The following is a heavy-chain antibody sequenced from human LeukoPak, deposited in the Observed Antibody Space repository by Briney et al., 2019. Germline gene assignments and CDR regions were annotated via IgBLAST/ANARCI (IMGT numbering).Heavy chain of an antibody. CDR2: MSTRGSTI. CDR3: AREQSDWFDP. D-gene: IGHD3-3*01. Sequence: GSLRLSCAASGFTFSDSYMSWFRQAPGKGFEWVSSMSTRGSTINYADSVKGRFTISRDNAKNSLYLQMTSLRAEDTAVYFCAREQSDWFDPWGQGTVVTVSS. J-gene: IGHJ5*02. CDR1: GFTFSDSY. V-gene: IGHV3-11*01.